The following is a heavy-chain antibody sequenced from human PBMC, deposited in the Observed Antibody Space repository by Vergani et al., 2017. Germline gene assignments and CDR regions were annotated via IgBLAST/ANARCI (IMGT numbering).Heavy chain of an antibody. CDR1: GYTFTGYY. V-gene: IGHV1-2*02. CDR2: INPNSGGT. CDR3: ARNRSTFYSNSLNWFDP. D-gene: IGHD4-11*01. Sequence: QVQLVQSGAEVKKPGASVKVSCKASGYTFTGYYMHWVRQAPGQGLEWMGWINPNSGGTNYAQKFQGRVTMTRDTSSSTAYMELSRLRSDDTAVYYCARNRSTFYSNSLNWFDPWGQGTLVTVSS. J-gene: IGHJ5*02.